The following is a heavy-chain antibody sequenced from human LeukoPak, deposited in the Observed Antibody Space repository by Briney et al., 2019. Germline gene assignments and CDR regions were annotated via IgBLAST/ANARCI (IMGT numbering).Heavy chain of an antibody. CDR3: ARGRVGKTRFDP. J-gene: IGHJ5*02. CDR2: INHSGST. Sequence: SETLSLTCAVYGGSFSGYYWSWIRQPPGKGLEWIGEINHSGSTNYNPSLKSRVTISVDTSKNQFSLKLSSVTAADTAVYYCARGRVGKTRFDPWGQGTLVTVFS. D-gene: IGHD1-1*01. V-gene: IGHV4-34*01. CDR1: GGSFSGYY.